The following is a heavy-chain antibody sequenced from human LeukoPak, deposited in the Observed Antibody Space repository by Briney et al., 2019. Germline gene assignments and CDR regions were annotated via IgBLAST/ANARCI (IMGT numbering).Heavy chain of an antibody. V-gene: IGHV5-51*01. CDR2: IYPGDSDT. D-gene: IGHD3-10*01. J-gene: IGHJ2*01. CDR3: ARPLNYHGSGSYPYWYFDL. CDR1: GYSFTSYW. Sequence: GESLKISCKGSGYSFTSYWIGWVRQMPGKGLEWMGIIYPGDSDTRYSPSFQGQVTISADKSISTAYLQWSSLKASDTAMYYCARPLNYHGSGSYPYWYFDLWGRGTLVTVSS.